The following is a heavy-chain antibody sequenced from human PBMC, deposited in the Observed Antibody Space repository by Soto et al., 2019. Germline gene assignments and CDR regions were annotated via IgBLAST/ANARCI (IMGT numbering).Heavy chain of an antibody. CDR1: GGSISSGGYY. CDR2: IYYSGST. CDR3: ARGPQSHCYGMDV. V-gene: IGHV4-31*03. J-gene: IGHJ6*02. Sequence: SETLSLTCTVSGGSISSGGYYWSWIRQHPGKGLEWIGYIYYSGSTYYNPSLKSRVTISVDTSKNQFSLKLSSVTAADTAVYYCARGPQSHCYGMDVWGQGTTVTVSS.